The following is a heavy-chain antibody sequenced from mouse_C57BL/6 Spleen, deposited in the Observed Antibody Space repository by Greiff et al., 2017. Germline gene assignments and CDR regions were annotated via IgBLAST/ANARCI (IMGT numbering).Heavy chain of an antibody. CDR2: IYPGDGDT. D-gene: IGHD2-3*01. J-gene: IGHJ2*01. CDR3: AREGNYDGYYLSFDY. V-gene: IGHV1-82*01. Sequence: VQLQQSGPELVKPGASVKISCKASGYAFSSSWMNWVKQRPGKGLEWIGRIYPGDGDTNYNGKFKGKATLTADKSSSTAYMQLSSLTSEDSAVYFCAREGNYDGYYLSFDYWGQGTTLTVSS. CDR1: GYAFSSSW.